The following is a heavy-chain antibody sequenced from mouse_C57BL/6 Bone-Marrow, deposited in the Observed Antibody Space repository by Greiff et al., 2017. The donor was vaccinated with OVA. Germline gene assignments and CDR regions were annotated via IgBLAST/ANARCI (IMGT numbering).Heavy chain of an antibody. V-gene: IGHV14-4*01. J-gene: IGHJ2*01. CDR2: IDPENGDT. CDR1: GFNIKDDY. CDR3: TAYYSNYFDY. D-gene: IGHD2-5*01. Sequence: EVKLMESGAELVRPGASVKLSCTASGFNIKDDYMHWVKQRPEQGLEWIGWIDPENGDTEYASKFQGKATITADTSSNTAYLQLSSLTSEDTAVYYCTAYYSNYFDYWGQGTTITVSA.